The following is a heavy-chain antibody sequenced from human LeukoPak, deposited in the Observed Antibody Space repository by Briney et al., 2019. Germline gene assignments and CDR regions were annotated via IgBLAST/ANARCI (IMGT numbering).Heavy chain of an antibody. D-gene: IGHD2-15*01. CDR3: AGDSRQGWYVSMDV. Sequence: PGGSLRLSCAASGFTFSSYWMHWVRQAPGKGLVWVSRSNSDGSRTNYADSVKGRLTISRDNAKNTLYLQMNSLRAEDTAVYYCAGDSRQGWYVSMDVWGQGTTVTVSS. CDR2: SNSDGSRT. J-gene: IGHJ6*02. V-gene: IGHV3-74*01. CDR1: GFTFSSYW.